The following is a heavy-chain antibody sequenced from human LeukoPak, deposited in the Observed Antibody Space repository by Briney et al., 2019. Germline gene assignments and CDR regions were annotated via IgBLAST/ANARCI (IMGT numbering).Heavy chain of an antibody. V-gene: IGHV1-18*01. Sequence: GASVKVSCKASGYSLTSYGINWVRQAPGQGLEWMGWISVYNGNTNYAQKLQDRVTMTKDTSTSTAYMELSSLRSEDTAVYYCATERANYDILTGYLRLRYYFDYWGQGTLVTVSS. CDR1: GYSLTSYG. D-gene: IGHD3-9*01. CDR2: ISVYNGNT. J-gene: IGHJ4*02. CDR3: ATERANYDILTGYLRLRYYFDY.